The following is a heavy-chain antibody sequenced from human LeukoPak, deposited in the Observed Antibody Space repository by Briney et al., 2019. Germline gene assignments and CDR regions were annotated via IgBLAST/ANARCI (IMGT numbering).Heavy chain of an antibody. V-gene: IGHV3-48*01. J-gene: IGHJ4*02. Sequence: PGGSLRLSCAASGFTISYYSMTWVRQAPGKGLEWISYIHDGGSPIYYAYSVKGRFTVSRDNDKNSLYLQMNSLRAEDTAVYYCARGGSSWFSYWGQGTLVTVSS. CDR3: ARGGSSWFSY. D-gene: IGHD6-13*01. CDR1: GFTISYYS. CDR2: IHDGGSPI.